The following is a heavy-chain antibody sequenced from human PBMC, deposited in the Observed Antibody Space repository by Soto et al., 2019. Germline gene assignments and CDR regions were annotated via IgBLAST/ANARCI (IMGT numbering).Heavy chain of an antibody. Sequence: QVQLIQSGAEVKKPGSSVKVSCKASGDTFSTYTISWVRQAPGQGLEWMGRIIPIPGLADYAQNFHDRVTFTADKSAYTAYMELSSLRSEDTVVYYCASAPWTHYYFDYWGQGTLVSVSS. V-gene: IGHV1-69*02. CDR3: ASAPWTHYYFDY. J-gene: IGHJ4*02. CDR2: IIPIPGLA. D-gene: IGHD1-1*01. CDR1: GDTFSTYT.